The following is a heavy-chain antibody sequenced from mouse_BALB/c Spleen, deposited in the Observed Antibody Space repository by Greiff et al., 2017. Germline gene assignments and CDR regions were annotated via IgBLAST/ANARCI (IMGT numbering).Heavy chain of an antibody. D-gene: IGHD1-1*02. Sequence: VQLQQSGPELVKPGASVKMSCKASGYTFTSYVMHWVKQKPGQGLEWIGYINPYNDGTKYNEKFKGKATLTSDKSSSTAYMELSSLTSEDSAVYYCARERDLSFCGMDYWGQGTTLTVSS. CDR2: INPYNDGT. CDR1: GYTFTSYV. CDR3: ARERDLSFCGMDY. J-gene: IGHJ2*01. V-gene: IGHV1-14*01.